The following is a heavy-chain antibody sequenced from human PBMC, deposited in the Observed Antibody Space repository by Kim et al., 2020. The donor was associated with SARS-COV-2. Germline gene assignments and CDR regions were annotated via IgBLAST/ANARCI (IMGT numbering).Heavy chain of an antibody. CDR1: GFTFSSYA. J-gene: IGHJ6*04. D-gene: IGHD1-26*01. CDR3: ARDLRRFDRGNGMDV. Sequence: GGSLRLSCAASGFTFSSYAMHWVRQAPGKGLEWVAVISYDGSNKYYVDSVKGRFTISRDNSKNTLYLQMNSLRAEDTAVYYCARDLRRFDRGNGMDVWREGTALTVPS. CDR2: ISYDGSNK. V-gene: IGHV3-30*04.